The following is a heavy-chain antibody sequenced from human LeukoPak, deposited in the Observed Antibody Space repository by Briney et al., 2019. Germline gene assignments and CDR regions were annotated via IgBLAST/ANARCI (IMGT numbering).Heavy chain of an antibody. CDR1: GGSISSSSYY. CDR3: ARDGTVSYAFDI. D-gene: IGHD4-17*01. Sequence: SETLSLTCTVSGGSISSSSYYWGWIRQPPGKGLEWIGSIYYSGSTYYNPSLKSRVTISVDTSKNQFSLKLSSVTAADTAVYYCARDGTVSYAFDIWGQGTMVTVSS. J-gene: IGHJ3*02. V-gene: IGHV4-39*07. CDR2: IYYSGST.